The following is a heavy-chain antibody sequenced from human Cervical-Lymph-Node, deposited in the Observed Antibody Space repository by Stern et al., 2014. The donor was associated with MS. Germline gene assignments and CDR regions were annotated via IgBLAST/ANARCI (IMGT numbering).Heavy chain of an antibody. J-gene: IGHJ4*02. CDR2: ISYDGSNK. Sequence: VQLVESGGGVVQPGRSLRLSCAASGFTFGSYGMHWVRQAPGKGLEWGAVISYDGSNKFYADSVKGRFTISRDNSKNTLFLQMNSLRAEDTAVYYCAKIPFGEYIWGYFDYWGQGTLVTVSS. V-gene: IGHV3-30*18. CDR1: GFTFGSYG. D-gene: IGHD3-10*01. CDR3: AKIPFGEYIWGYFDY.